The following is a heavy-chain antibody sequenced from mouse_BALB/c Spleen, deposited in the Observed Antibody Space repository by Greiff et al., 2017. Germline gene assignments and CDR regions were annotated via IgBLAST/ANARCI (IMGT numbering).Heavy chain of an antibody. J-gene: IGHJ1*01. CDR2: IDPANGNT. CDR1: GFNIKDTY. CDR3: ARRGYYGSSWYFDV. D-gene: IGHD1-1*01. V-gene: IGHV14-3*02. Sequence: VQLKESGAELVKPGASVKLSCTASGFNIKDTYMHWVKQRPEQGLEWIGRIDPANGNTKYDPKFQGKATITADTSSNTAYLQLSSLTSEDTAVYYCARRGYYGSSWYFDVWGAGTTVTVSS.